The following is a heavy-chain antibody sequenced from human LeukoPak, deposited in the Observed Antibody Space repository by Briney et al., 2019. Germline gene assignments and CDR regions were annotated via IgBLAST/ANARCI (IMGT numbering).Heavy chain of an antibody. CDR2: ISYDGSNK. D-gene: IGHD6-19*01. V-gene: IGHV3-30*03. J-gene: IGHJ4*02. CDR3: ARDLVWSSGSYYIDH. Sequence: HSGGSLRLSCAASGFTFSSYGMHWVRQAPGKGLEWVAVISYDGSNKYYADSVKGRFTISRDNSKNTLYLQMNSLRDEDTAVYYCARDLVWSSGSYYIDHWGQGTPVTVSS. CDR1: GFTFSSYG.